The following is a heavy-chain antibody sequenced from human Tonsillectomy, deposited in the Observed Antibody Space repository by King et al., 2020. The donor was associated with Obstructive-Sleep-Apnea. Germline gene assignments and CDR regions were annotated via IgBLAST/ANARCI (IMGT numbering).Heavy chain of an antibody. V-gene: IGHV4-39*07. D-gene: IGHD3-10*01. CDR2: IYYSGST. J-gene: IGHJ4*02. Sequence: QLQESGPGLVKPSETLSLTCTVSGGSINTSDYNWAWIRQPPGKGLEWIGTIYYSGSTYYNPSLKSRVTISVDTSKNPFSLKLNSVTAADTAVYYCARVDYYGSGTYYIDYWGQGTLVTVSS. CDR3: ARVDYYGSGTYYIDY. CDR1: GGSINTSDYN.